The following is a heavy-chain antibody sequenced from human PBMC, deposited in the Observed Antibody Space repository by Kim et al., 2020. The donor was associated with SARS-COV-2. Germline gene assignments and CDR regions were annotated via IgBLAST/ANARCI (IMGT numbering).Heavy chain of an antibody. Sequence: AASRKGRFTISRDNSKNTLYLQMSSLRAEDTAVYYCVKDEKAMVRGVMDYWGQGTLVTVSS. V-gene: IGHV3-64D*09. J-gene: IGHJ4*02. D-gene: IGHD3-10*01. CDR3: VKDEKAMVRGVMDY.